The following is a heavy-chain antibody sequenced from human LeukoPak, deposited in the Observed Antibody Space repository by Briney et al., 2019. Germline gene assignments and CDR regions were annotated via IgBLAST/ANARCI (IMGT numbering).Heavy chain of an antibody. CDR3: ARAPGLLNIYWYFDL. V-gene: IGHV4-31*03. Sequence: SSETLSLTCTVSGGSISSGGYYWSWIRQHPGKGLEWIGYIYYSGSTYYNPSLKSRVTISVDTSKNQFSLKLSSVTAADTAVYYCARAPGLLNIYWYFDLWGRGTLVTVSS. D-gene: IGHD3/OR15-3a*01. CDR2: IYYSGST. J-gene: IGHJ2*01. CDR1: GGSISSGGYY.